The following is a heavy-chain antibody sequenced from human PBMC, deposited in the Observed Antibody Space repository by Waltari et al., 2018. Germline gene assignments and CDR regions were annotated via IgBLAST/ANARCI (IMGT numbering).Heavy chain of an antibody. CDR1: GFNFDAHG. Sequence: EVQLVESGGGVRRPGGSLRLSCAASGFNFDAHGMRWVRQAPGKGLEWVSSINWNGGSTCYADSVRGRFTISRDNPKNSLYLQMNSLRADDTALYYCAREKLMGEYIDYWGQGTLVTVSS. V-gene: IGHV3-20*04. D-gene: IGHD2-15*01. CDR3: AREKLMGEYIDY. J-gene: IGHJ4*02. CDR2: INWNGGST.